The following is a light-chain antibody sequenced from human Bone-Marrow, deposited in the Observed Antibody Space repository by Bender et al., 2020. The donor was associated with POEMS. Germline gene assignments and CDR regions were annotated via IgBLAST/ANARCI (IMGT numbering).Light chain of an antibody. Sequence: QSVLTQPPSVSGAPGQRVTISCTGSSSNIGAGYDVHWYQQLPGTAPRLLIYGNVNRPSGVPDRVSGSKSGASASLAFTGLQAEDEADYYCSSYTSSSTWVFGGGTKLTVL. V-gene: IGLV1-40*01. J-gene: IGLJ3*02. CDR3: SSYTSSSTWV. CDR1: SSNIGAGYD. CDR2: GNV.